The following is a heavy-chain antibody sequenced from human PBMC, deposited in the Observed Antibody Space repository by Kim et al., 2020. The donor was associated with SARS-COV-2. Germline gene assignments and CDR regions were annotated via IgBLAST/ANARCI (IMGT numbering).Heavy chain of an antibody. V-gene: IGHV4-34*01. CDR3: ARSVLSSGWAYYYYYYGM. Sequence: SETLSLTCAVYGGSFSGYYWSWIRQPPGKGLEWIGEINHSGSTNYNPSLKSRVTISVDTSKNQFSLKLSSVTAADTAVYYCARSVLSSGWAYYYYYYGM. CDR2: INHSGST. D-gene: IGHD6-19*01. CDR1: GGSFSGYY. J-gene: IGHJ6*01.